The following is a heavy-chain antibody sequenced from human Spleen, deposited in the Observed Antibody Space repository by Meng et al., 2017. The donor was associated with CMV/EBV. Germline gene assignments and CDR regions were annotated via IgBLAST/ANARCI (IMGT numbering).Heavy chain of an antibody. J-gene: IGHJ4*02. Sequence: GSLRLSCTVSGYSISSGYYWGWIRQPPGKGLEWIGSIYHSGSTYYNPSLKSRVTISLDTSENQFSLRLSSVTATDTGVYYCARAQRGSIAASGNFDYWGQGTLVTVSS. CDR1: GYSISSGYY. CDR2: IYHSGST. V-gene: IGHV4-38-2*02. CDR3: ARAQRGSIAASGNFDY. D-gene: IGHD6-25*01.